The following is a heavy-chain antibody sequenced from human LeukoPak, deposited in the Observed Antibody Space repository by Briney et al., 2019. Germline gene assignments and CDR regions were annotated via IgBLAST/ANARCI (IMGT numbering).Heavy chain of an antibody. V-gene: IGHV4-39*07. CDR3: ARTGYSSRWADY. D-gene: IGHD6-13*01. Sequence: SETLSLTCTVSGGSISSSSYYWGWIRQPPGKGLEWIGSIYYSGSTYYNPSLKSRVTISVDTSKNQFSLKLTSVTAADTAVYYCARTGYSSRWADYWGQGTQVTVSS. CDR2: IYYSGST. J-gene: IGHJ4*02. CDR1: GGSISSSSYY.